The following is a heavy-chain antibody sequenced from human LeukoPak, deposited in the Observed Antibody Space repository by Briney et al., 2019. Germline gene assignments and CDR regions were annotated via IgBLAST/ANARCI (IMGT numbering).Heavy chain of an antibody. CDR2: IYYSGST. Sequence: PSETLSLTCTVSGGSISSSDYFWGWIRQPPGKGLEWIGSIYYSGSTYYNPSLKSRVTISVDTSKNQFSLKLSSVTAADTAVYYCARHPTRFYGDVAFDIWGQGTMVTVSS. CDR3: ARHPTRFYGDVAFDI. D-gene: IGHD4-17*01. CDR1: GGSISSSDYF. V-gene: IGHV4-39*01. J-gene: IGHJ3*02.